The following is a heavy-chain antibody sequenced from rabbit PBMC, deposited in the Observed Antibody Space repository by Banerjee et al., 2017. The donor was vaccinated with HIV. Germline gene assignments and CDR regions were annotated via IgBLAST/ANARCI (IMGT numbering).Heavy chain of an antibody. Sequence: QSLEESGGDLVKPGASLTLTCTASGFDFSTNTMCWVRQAPGKGLEWIACINTISGDTVYATWAKGRFTISKASWTTVTLQMTSLTAADTASYFCARDSAGVIGWNFNLWGPGTLVTVS. J-gene: IGHJ4*01. CDR1: GFDFSTNT. V-gene: IGHV1S40*01. CDR2: INTISGDT. CDR3: ARDSAGVIGWNFNL. D-gene: IGHD1-1*01.